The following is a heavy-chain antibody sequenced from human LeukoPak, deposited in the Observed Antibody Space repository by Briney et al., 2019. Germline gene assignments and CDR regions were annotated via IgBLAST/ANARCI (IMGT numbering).Heavy chain of an antibody. J-gene: IGHJ4*02. Sequence: KPSETLSLTCAVYGGSFSGYYWSWIRQPPGKGLEWIGEINHSGSTNYNPSLKSRVTISVDTSKNQFSLKLSSVTAADTAVYYCARRRPLRGYFDYWGQRTLVTVSS. CDR3: ARRRPLRGYFDY. V-gene: IGHV4-34*01. CDR1: GGSFSGYY. CDR2: INHSGST. D-gene: IGHD3-10*01.